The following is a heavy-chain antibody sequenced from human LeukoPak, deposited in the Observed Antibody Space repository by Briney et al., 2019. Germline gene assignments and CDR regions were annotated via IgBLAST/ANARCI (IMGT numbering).Heavy chain of an antibody. D-gene: IGHD2-2*01. CDR3: ARDPRSVPANYYYYGMDV. Sequence: PGESLRLSCAASGFTVSSNYMSWVRQAPGKGLEWVSVIYSGGSTYYADSVKGRFTISRDNSKNTLYLQMNSLRAEDTAVYYCARDPRSVPANYYYYGMDVWGQGTTVTVSS. CDR2: IYSGGST. V-gene: IGHV3-66*01. CDR1: GFTVSSNY. J-gene: IGHJ6*02.